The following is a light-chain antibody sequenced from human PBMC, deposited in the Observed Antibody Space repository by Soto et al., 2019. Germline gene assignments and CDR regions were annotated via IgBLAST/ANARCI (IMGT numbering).Light chain of an antibody. V-gene: IGKV3-20*01. CDR1: QSVSDDY. CDR2: GAS. J-gene: IGKJ2*01. CDR3: QQYGSTPYT. Sequence: ELVMTQSPGTLSLSPGERATLSCRASQSVSDDYVAWYQQKPGQAPRLVISGASTRATGITDRFRGSGSGTEFTLSISRLEPEDFAIYYCQQYGSTPYTFGQGTSLEIK.